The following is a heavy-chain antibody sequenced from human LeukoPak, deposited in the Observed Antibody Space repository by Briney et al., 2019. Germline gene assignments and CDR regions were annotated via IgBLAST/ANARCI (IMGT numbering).Heavy chain of an antibody. CDR1: GYTFTGYY. D-gene: IGHD3-10*01. CDR3: ASPAGITEYYFDF. Sequence: ASVKVSCKASGYTFTGYYMHWVRQAPGQGLEWMGWINSNSGDTHYAQKFQGRVTMTRDTSISTAYMELISLTSDDTAIYYCASPAGITEYYFDFWGQGALVTVSS. J-gene: IGHJ4*02. CDR2: INSNSGDT. V-gene: IGHV1-2*02.